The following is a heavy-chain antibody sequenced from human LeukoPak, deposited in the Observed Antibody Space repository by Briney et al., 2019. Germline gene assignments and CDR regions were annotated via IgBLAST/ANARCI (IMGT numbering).Heavy chain of an antibody. V-gene: IGHV3-21*01. CDR2: INSSSSYI. CDR1: GFTFSSYS. J-gene: IGHJ4*02. Sequence: PGGSLRLSCAASGFTFSSYSMNWVRQAPGKGLEWVSSINSSSSYIYYADSVKGRFTISRDNAKNSLYLQMNSLRAEDTAVYYCARDKARLYSSSSGRSDYWGQGTLVTVSS. CDR3: ARDKARLYSSSSGRSDY. D-gene: IGHD6-6*01.